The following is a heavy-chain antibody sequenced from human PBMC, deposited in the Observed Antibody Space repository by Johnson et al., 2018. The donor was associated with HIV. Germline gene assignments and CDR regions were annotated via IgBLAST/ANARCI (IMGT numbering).Heavy chain of an antibody. CDR2: TRDKANSYST. J-gene: IGHJ3*02. V-gene: IGHV3-72*01. CDR1: GFTFSDYY. CDR3: AKDNGIAGTSGDAFDI. D-gene: IGHD6-13*01. Sequence: VQVVESGGGLVQPGGSLRLSCAASGFTFSDYYMSWIRQAPGKGLEWIARTRDKANSYSTEYAASVKGRFIISRDGLKDSLYLQVKSLRAEDTALYLCAKDNGIAGTSGDAFDIWGQGTMVTVSS.